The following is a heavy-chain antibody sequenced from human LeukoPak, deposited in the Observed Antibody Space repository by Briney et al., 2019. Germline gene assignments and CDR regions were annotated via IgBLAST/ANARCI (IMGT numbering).Heavy chain of an antibody. CDR1: GYTFTSYY. CDR3: ARDPTTVVTPRYYYYYMDV. CDR2: INPSGGST. V-gene: IGHV1-46*01. Sequence: ASVKVSCKASGYTFTSYYMHWVRQAPGQGLEWMGIINPSGGSTSYAQKFQGRVTMTRDMSTSTVYMELSSLRSEDTAVYYCARDPTTVVTPRYYYYYMDVWGKGTRSPSP. D-gene: IGHD4-23*01. J-gene: IGHJ6*03.